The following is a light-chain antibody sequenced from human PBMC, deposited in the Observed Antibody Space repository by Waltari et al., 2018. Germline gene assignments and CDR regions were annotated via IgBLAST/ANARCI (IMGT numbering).Light chain of an antibody. V-gene: IGLV2-14*03. J-gene: IGLJ2*01. CDR2: DVS. CDR1: SSDVGRYHY. CDR3: NSYASNSNGL. Sequence: QSALTQPASVSGSPGQSITISCTRTSSDVGRYHYVSWYQQHPGKAPKLLIYDVSNRPSGVPSRFSGSKSGNTASLTISGLQAADEAHYYCNSYASNSNGLFGGGTKLTIL.